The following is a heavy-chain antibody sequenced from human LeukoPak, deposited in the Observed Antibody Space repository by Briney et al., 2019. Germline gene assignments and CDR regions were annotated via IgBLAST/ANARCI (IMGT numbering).Heavy chain of an antibody. J-gene: IGHJ4*02. CDR3: ARHVGPYPDY. CDR2: IRYDGSNK. V-gene: IGHV3-30*02. Sequence: GGSLRLSCAASGFTFSSYGMHWVRQAPGKGLEWVAFIRYDGSNKYYADSVKGRFTISRDNSKNTLYLQMNSLRAEDTAVYYCARHVGPYPDYWGQGTLVTVSS. D-gene: IGHD1-26*01. CDR1: GFTFSSYG.